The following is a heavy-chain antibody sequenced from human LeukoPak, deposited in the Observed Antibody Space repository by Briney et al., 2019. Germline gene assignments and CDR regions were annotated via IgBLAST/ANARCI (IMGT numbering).Heavy chain of an antibody. Sequence: RSLRLSCAASGFPFSSYAMSWVRQAPGKGLEWVSALSGSGGSTYYADSVKGRFTISRDNSKNTLYLQMYSLRAEDTAVYYCAKDRPHYNYDILTGYLYYFDYWGQGTLVTVSS. CDR2: LSGSGGST. J-gene: IGHJ4*02. V-gene: IGHV3-23*01. D-gene: IGHD3-9*01. CDR3: AKDRPHYNYDILTGYLYYFDY. CDR1: GFPFSSYA.